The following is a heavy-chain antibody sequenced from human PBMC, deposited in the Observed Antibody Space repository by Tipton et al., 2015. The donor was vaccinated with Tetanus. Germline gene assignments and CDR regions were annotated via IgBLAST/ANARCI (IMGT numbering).Heavy chain of an antibody. CDR1: GFTFSSYN. V-gene: IGHV3-48*02. J-gene: IGHJ5*02. Sequence: SLRLSCAASGFTFSSYNMNWVRQAPGKGLEWVSYITSSSSTIYYADSVKGRFTISRDNAKNSLYLQMNSLRDDDTAVYYCARVFFAAATSWGQGTLVTVSS. D-gene: IGHD6-13*01. CDR3: ARVFFAAATS. CDR2: ITSSSSTI.